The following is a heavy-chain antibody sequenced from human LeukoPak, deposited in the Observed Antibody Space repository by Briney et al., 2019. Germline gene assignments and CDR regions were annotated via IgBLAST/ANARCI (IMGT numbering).Heavy chain of an antibody. CDR1: GGTFTSYA. CDR3: ASSSWPPSADY. D-gene: IGHD6-13*01. CDR2: IIPIFGTA. V-gene: IGHV1-69*01. J-gene: IGHJ4*02. Sequence: ASVKVSCKASGGTFTSYAISWVRQAPGQGLEWMGGIIPIFGTANYAQKFQGRVTITADESTSTAYMELSSLRSEDTAVYYCASSSWPPSADYWGQGTLVTVSS.